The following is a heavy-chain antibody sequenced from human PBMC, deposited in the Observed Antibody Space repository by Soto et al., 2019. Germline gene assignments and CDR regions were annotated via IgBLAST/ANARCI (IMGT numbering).Heavy chain of an antibody. CDR3: ARDSSRNDILTGYYSDLDY. CDR1: GYTFTSYY. CDR2: INAGNGNT. D-gene: IGHD3-9*01. V-gene: IGHV1-3*01. J-gene: IGHJ4*02. Sequence: GASVKVSCKASGYTFTSYYMHWVRQAPGQRLEWMGWINAGNGNTKYSQKFQGRVTITRDTSASTAYMELSSLRSEDTAVYYCARDSSRNDILTGYYSDLDYWGQGTLVTVSS.